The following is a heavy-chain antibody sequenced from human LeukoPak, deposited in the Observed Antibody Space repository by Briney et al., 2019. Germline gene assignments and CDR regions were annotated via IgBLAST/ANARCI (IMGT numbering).Heavy chain of an antibody. CDR2: ISAYNGNT. V-gene: IGHV1-18*04. Sequence: GASVKVSCKASGYTFTSYGISWVRQAPGQGLEWMGWISAYNGNTNYAQELQGRVTMTTDTSTSTAYMELRSLRSDDTAVYYCARDRSVVVPAHYYYYGMDVWGKGTTVTVSS. J-gene: IGHJ6*04. CDR3: ARDRSVVVPAHYYYYGMDV. CDR1: GYTFTSYG. D-gene: IGHD2-2*01.